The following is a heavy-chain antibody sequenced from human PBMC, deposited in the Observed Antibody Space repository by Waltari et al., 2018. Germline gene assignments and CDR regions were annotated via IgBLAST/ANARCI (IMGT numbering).Heavy chain of an antibody. CDR3: ASVIALAGALPPY. CDR2: ISWNRVRT. J-gene: IGHJ4*02. CDR1: GFTIDDSA. Sequence: EVQLVESGGDFVQPGRSVTLSCVASGFTIDDSAMHWVRQVPGKGMGGGAGISWNRVRTAYADSVKGRFTISSDNAKSSLYLEMNVLRVEDTAVYYCASVIALAGALPPYWGQGTLVTVSS. V-gene: IGHV3-9*01. D-gene: IGHD6-19*01.